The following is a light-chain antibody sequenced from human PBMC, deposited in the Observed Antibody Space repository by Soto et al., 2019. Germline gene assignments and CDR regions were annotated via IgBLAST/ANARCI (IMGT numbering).Light chain of an antibody. V-gene: IGKV1-5*01. J-gene: IGKJ1*01. CDR3: KQYKSEWK. Sequence: DIQMTQSPSTLSASVGDRVTITCRASQSITTWLAWYQQKPGKAPKVLIYDASNLESGVPSRFSGSGSGTGFTLTISSLQPDDFATYYCKQYKSEWKFGQGTKVDIK. CDR2: DAS. CDR1: QSITTW.